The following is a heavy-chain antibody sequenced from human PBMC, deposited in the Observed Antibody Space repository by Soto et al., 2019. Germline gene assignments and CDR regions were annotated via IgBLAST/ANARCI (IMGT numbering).Heavy chain of an antibody. J-gene: IGHJ2*01. V-gene: IGHV4-59*01. D-gene: IGHD1-26*01. CDR3: ERDRSGRYYLRYFDL. CDR1: GGSISSYY. CDR2: IYYSGST. Sequence: QVQLQESGPGLVKPSETLSLTCTVSGGSISSYYWSWIRQPPGKGLEWIGYIYYSGSTNYNPSLKSRVTISVDPSKNQFSLKLSSVTAADTAVYYCERDRSGRYYLRYFDLWGRGTLVTVSS.